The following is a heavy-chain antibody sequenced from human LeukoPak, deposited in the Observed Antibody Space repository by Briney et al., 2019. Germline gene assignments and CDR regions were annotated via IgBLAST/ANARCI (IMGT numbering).Heavy chain of an antibody. V-gene: IGHV3-30*18. CDR3: AKDPDGYCSSTSCHGGFDY. D-gene: IGHD2-2*03. J-gene: IGHJ4*02. CDR1: GFTFSSYG. Sequence: PGGSLRLSCAASGFTFSSYGMHWVRQAPGKGLEWVAVISYDGSNKYYADSVKGRFTISRDNSKNTLYLQMNSLRAEDTAVYYCAKDPDGYCSSTSCHGGFDYWGQGTLVTVSS. CDR2: ISYDGSNK.